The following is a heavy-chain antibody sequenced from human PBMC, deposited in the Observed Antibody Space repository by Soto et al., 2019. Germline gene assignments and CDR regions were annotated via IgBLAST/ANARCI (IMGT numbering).Heavy chain of an antibody. D-gene: IGHD1-7*01. J-gene: IGHJ5*02. CDR3: ARDPIWTYTWNYARLNYLDP. CDR2: IHTAKGNT. V-gene: IGHV1-3*04. Sequence: ASVKVSCKASGYTFTNNVIHWLRQAPGQTLEWMGWIHTAKGNTKSSQKFEARVTLTRDTAASTAYMELNSLRSDDPAVYYCARDPIWTYTWNYARLNYLDPWGQGTLVTVSS. CDR1: GYTFTNNV.